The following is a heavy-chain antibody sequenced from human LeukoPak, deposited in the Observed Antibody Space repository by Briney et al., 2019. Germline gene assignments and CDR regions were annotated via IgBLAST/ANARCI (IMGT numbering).Heavy chain of an antibody. V-gene: IGHV4-59*08. CDR2: FSDSGNT. D-gene: IGHD5-24*01. CDR1: GGSISNHY. J-gene: IGHJ5*02. CDR3: ARAPSSYESGNGYPSLGWLDP. Sequence: SETLSLTCTVSGGSISNHYWSWIRQPPGRGLEWIGYFSDSGNTIYNPSLKSRVTILGDTSKNQFSLRMWPVTAADTAFYFCARAPSSYESGNGYPSLGWLDPWGQGALVTVSS.